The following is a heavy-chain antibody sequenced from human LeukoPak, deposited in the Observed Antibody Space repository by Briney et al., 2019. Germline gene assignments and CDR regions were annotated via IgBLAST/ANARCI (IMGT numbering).Heavy chain of an antibody. CDR3: ARVTAVAETY. J-gene: IGHJ4*02. CDR1: GFTFSSYA. CDR2: ISYDGSNK. V-gene: IGHV3-30*04. Sequence: RSLRLSCAASGFTFSSYAMHWVRQAPGKGLEWVAVISYDGSNKYYADSVKGRSTISRDNSKNTLYLQMNSLRAEDTAVYYCARVTAVAETYWGQGTLVTVSS. D-gene: IGHD6-19*01.